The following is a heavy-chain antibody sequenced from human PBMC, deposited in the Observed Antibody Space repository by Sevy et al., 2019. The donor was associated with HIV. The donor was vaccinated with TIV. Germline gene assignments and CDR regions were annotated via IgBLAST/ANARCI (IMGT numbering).Heavy chain of an antibody. CDR2: IRSKAYGGTT. CDR1: GFTFGDYA. D-gene: IGHD3-3*01. V-gene: IGHV3-49*04. J-gene: IGHJ6*02. Sequence: GGSLRLSCTASGFTFGDYAMSWVRQAPGKGLEWVGFIRSKAYGGTTEYAAAVKGRFTISRDDSKSIAYLQMNSLKTEDKAVYYCTREPATYYDFWSGYYKMHYYGMDVWGQGTTVTVSS. CDR3: TREPATYYDFWSGYYKMHYYGMDV.